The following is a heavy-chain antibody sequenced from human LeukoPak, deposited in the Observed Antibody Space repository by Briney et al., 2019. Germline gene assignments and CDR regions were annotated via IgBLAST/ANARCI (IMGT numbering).Heavy chain of an antibody. J-gene: IGHJ5*02. CDR1: VGSISSGGYY. D-gene: IGHD2-15*01. CDR3: ARAPEVVVVGFQNWFDP. CDR2: SYYSGST. V-gene: IGHV4-31*03. Sequence: SQTLSLTCTVSVGSISSGGYYWGWIRQHPGKGLEWIGYSYYSGSTYYNPSLKSRVTISVDTSKNQFSLKLSSVTAADTAVYYCARAPEVVVVGFQNWFDPWGQGTLVTVSS.